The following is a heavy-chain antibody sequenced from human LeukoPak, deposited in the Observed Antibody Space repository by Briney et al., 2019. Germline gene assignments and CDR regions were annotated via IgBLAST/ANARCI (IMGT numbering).Heavy chain of an antibody. CDR3: ARDVYGSGTRYLY. CDR1: GGSISSYY. Sequence: TSETLSLTCTVSGGSISSYYWSWIRQPPGKGLEWIGYIYYSGSTNYNPSLKSRVTMSVDTSKNQFSLKLRSVTAADTAVYYCARDVYGSGTRYLYWGQGTLVTVSS. D-gene: IGHD3-10*01. J-gene: IGHJ4*02. CDR2: IYYSGST. V-gene: IGHV4-59*12.